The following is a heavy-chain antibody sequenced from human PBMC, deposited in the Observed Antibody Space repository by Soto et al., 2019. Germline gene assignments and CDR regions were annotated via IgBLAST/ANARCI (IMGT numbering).Heavy chain of an antibody. Sequence: PGGSLRLSCAASGFTFSSYAMKWVRQAPGKGLEWVSLIGESGTPTYYADSVKGRFTISRDNSKNTLYLQMNSLRAEDTAVYYCASPGDYGTFGAFDIWGQGTMVTVSS. D-gene: IGHD4-17*01. V-gene: IGHV3-23*01. CDR3: ASPGDYGTFGAFDI. CDR2: IGESGTPT. J-gene: IGHJ3*02. CDR1: GFTFSSYA.